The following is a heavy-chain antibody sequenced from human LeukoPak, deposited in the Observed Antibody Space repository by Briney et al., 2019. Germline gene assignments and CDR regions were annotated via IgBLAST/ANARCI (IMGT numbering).Heavy chain of an antibody. D-gene: IGHD1-14*01. J-gene: IGHJ4*02. Sequence: GGSLRLSCVASGFSFSAYGMHWVRQAPGKGLEWVAFIRYDGSNKYYVDSVKGRFTISRDNSKNTLYLQMNSLRTEDTAVYYCARDATGLDWGQGTLVTVSS. CDR3: ARDATGLD. V-gene: IGHV3-30*02. CDR1: GFSFSAYG. CDR2: IRYDGSNK.